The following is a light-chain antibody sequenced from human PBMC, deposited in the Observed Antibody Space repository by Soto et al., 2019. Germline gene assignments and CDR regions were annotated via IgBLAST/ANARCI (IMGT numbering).Light chain of an antibody. V-gene: IGLV2-14*01. CDR1: ISDVGGYNY. CDR2: DVS. J-gene: IGLJ2*01. CDR3: SSYTSSSTLV. Sequence: QSVLSLPDSLSESPGQWITISCTDIISDVGGYNYVSWYQQHPGKAPKLMIYDVSNRPSGVSNRFSGSKSGNTASLTISWLQAEDEADYYCSSYTSSSTLVFGGGTKVTGL.